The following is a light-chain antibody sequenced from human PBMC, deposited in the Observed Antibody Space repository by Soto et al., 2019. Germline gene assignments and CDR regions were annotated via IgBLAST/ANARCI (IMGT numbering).Light chain of an antibody. Sequence: QSALTQPASVSGSPGQSITISCTGTSSDVGGYNYVSWYQQHPGKAPKLMIYAVSNRPSGVSNRFSGSKSGNTASLTISGLHAEDEADYYCSSYTSSSTLLVFGGGTKLTVL. J-gene: IGLJ2*01. CDR1: SSDVGGYNY. CDR2: AVS. V-gene: IGLV2-14*01. CDR3: SSYTSSSTLLV.